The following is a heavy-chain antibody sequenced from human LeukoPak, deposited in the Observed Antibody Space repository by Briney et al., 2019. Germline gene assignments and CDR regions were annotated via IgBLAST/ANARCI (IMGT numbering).Heavy chain of an antibody. CDR3: ARDSTGDSSGLDDY. Sequence: SVKLSCNASGGTFSSYAISWVRQAPGQGLEWMGRIIPILGIANYAQKFQGRVTITADKSTSTAYMELSSLRSEDTAVYYCARDSTGDSSGLDDYWGQGTLVTVSS. D-gene: IGHD3-22*01. V-gene: IGHV1-69*04. CDR2: IIPILGIA. CDR1: GGTFSSYA. J-gene: IGHJ4*02.